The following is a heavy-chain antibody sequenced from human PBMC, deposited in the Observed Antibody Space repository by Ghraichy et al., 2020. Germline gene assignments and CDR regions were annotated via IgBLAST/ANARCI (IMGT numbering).Heavy chain of an antibody. CDR1: GFTFSSYA. CDR3: AREQWLVRRFDY. Sequence: LSLTCAASGFTFSSYAMHWVRQAPGKGLEWVAVISYDGSNKHYADSVKGRFTISRDNSKNTLYLQMNSLRAEDTAVYYCAREQWLVRRFDYWGQGTLVTVSS. CDR2: ISYDGSNK. V-gene: IGHV3-30-3*01. D-gene: IGHD6-19*01. J-gene: IGHJ4*02.